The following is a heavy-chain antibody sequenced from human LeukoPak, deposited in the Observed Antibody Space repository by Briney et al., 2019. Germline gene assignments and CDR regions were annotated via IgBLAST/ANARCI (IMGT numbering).Heavy chain of an antibody. V-gene: IGHV4-59*08. CDR1: GGSISSYY. Sequence: PSETLSLTCTVSGGSISSYYWSWIRQPPGKGLEWIGCIYYSGSTNYNPSLKSRVTISVDTSKNQFSLKLSSVTAADTAVYYCARHRAGYDSSGYEDWFDPWGQGTLVTVSS. J-gene: IGHJ5*02. CDR2: IYYSGST. CDR3: ARHRAGYDSSGYEDWFDP. D-gene: IGHD3-22*01.